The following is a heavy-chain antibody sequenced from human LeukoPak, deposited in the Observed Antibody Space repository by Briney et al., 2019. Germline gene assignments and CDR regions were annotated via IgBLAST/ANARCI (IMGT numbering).Heavy chain of an antibody. CDR3: ARDRYYYDSSGYIRMDV. J-gene: IGHJ6*03. V-gene: IGHV4-4*07. CDR2: IHTTGST. Sequence: PSETLSLTCTVSGGSITSYYWSWIRQPAGKGLEWIGRIHTTGSTNYNPSLKSRVTMSVDTSKNQFSLKLSSVTAADTAVYSCARDRYYYDSSGYIRMDVWGKGTTVTISS. D-gene: IGHD3-22*01. CDR1: GGSITSYY.